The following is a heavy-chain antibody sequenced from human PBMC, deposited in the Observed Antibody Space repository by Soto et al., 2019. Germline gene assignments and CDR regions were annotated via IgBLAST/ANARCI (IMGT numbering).Heavy chain of an antibody. CDR2: IYPGDSDT. V-gene: IGHV5-51*01. CDR1: GYSFTSYW. CDR3: ARLRVYCTNGVCSYYMDV. J-gene: IGHJ6*03. Sequence: PGESLKISCKGSGYSFTSYWIGWVRQMPGKGLEWMGIIYPGDSDTRYSPSFQGQVTISADKSISTAYLQWSSLKASDTAMYYCARLRVYCTNGVCSYYMDVWGKGTTVTVSS. D-gene: IGHD2-8*01.